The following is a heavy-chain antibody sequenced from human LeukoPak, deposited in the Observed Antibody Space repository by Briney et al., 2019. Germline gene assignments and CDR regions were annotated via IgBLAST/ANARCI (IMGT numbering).Heavy chain of an antibody. CDR1: GFTFSSYW. CDR2: IKQDGSEK. CDR3: ARGSSSFHY. D-gene: IGHD6-13*01. V-gene: IGHV3-7*04. Sequence: GGSLRLSCAASGFTFSSYWMSWVRQAPGKGLEWVATIKQDGSEKYYVDSVKGRFSISRDNAKNSLYLHMNSLRAEDTAVYYCARGSSSFHYWGQGTLVTVSS. J-gene: IGHJ4*02.